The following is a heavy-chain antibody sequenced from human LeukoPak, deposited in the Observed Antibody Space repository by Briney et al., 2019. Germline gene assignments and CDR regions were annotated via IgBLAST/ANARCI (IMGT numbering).Heavy chain of an antibody. CDR2: ISSSETT. Sequence: PSETLSLTCSVSGGSVTSYYWNWVRQTPGKGLEWIGYISSSETTDYGPSFKSRVTMSLDTSKNQFSLKLSSVTAADTGVYYCARGYCSDERCPVFPSWGQGTLVTVSS. J-gene: IGHJ5*02. D-gene: IGHD2-15*01. CDR1: GGSVTSYY. CDR3: ARGYCSDERCPVFPS. V-gene: IGHV4-59*02.